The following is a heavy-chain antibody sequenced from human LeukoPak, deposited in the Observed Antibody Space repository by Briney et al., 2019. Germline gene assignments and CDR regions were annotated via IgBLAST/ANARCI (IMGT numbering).Heavy chain of an antibody. Sequence: ASVKVSCKASGYTFTSYYMHWVRQAPGQGLEWMGWINPNSGGTKYAQKFQGRVTVTRDTSISTAYMELSSLTSDDTAVFYCARGRSEGGTIDYWGQGTLVTVSS. V-gene: IGHV1-2*02. CDR2: INPNSGGT. CDR3: ARGRSEGGTIDY. D-gene: IGHD3-10*01. J-gene: IGHJ4*02. CDR1: GYTFTSYY.